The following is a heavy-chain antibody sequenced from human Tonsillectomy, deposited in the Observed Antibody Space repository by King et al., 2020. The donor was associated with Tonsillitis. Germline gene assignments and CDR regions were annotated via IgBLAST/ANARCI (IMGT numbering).Heavy chain of an antibody. V-gene: IGHV6-1*01. CDR1: GDRVSSNSAA. D-gene: IGHD6-13*01. CDR2: TYYRSKWYN. CDR3: ARITLDNSSSWYGYYYYYMDV. J-gene: IGHJ6*03. Sequence: VQLQQSGPGLVKPSQTLSLTCAISGDRVSSNSAAWNWIRQSPSRGLEWLGRTYYRSKWYNDYAVSVKSRITIKPDTSKNQFSLQLNSVTPEDTAVYYCARITLDNSSSWYGYYYYYMDVWGKGTTVTVSS.